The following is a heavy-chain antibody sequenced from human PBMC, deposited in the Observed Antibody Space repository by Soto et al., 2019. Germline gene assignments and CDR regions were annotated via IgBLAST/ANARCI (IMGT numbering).Heavy chain of an antibody. J-gene: IGHJ5*02. V-gene: IGHV4-4*02. CDR1: GGAIDSSNW. Sequence: PSETLSLTCTVSGGAIDSSNWWTWVRPFPGKGLQWVGEIHNTGTTNYNPSLQSRVHISIDKAKKQFSVELLSLTAADTAIYYCARGRRTVQTTRVLFEHWGPGSMVTVSA. D-gene: IGHD1-1*01. CDR3: ARGRRTVQTTRVLFEH. CDR2: IHNTGTT.